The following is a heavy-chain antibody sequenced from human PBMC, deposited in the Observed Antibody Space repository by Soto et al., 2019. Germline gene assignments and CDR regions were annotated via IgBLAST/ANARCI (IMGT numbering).Heavy chain of an antibody. V-gene: IGHV1-69*06. D-gene: IGHD4-4*01. J-gene: IGHJ6*02. CDR3: ARDWVTTSPHPYYCYGMDV. CDR1: GGTFSSYA. CDR2: IIPIFGTA. Sequence: QVQLVQSGAEVKKPGSSVKVSCKASGGTFSSYAISWVRQAPGQGLEWMGGIIPIFGTANYAQKFQGRVTITADKCTSTAYMELGSVRSEDTAVYYCARDWVTTSPHPYYCYGMDVWGQGTTVTVSS.